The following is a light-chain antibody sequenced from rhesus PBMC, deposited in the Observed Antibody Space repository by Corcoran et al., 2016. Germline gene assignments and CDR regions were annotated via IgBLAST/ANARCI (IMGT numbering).Light chain of an antibody. CDR3: PQHYNSPWT. Sequence: DIQMTQSPSSLSASVGYRVTITCRASQGISNWLAWYQQKPVKAPKVLIYRASNLDTGVPSRFSGSGSGTDFTLTISSLQPEDFATYYCPQHYNSPWTFGQGTKVEFK. CDR1: QGISNW. CDR2: RAS. J-gene: IGKJ1*01. V-gene: IGKV1-69*01.